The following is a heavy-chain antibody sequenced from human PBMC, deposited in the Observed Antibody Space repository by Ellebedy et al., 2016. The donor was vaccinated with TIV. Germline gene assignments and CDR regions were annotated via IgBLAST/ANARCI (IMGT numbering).Heavy chain of an antibody. CDR2: TNEDGSEQ. CDR3: ARVSDTAMMPR. J-gene: IGHJ3*01. V-gene: IGHV3-7*01. D-gene: IGHD5-18*01. CDR1: GFTFRNYP. Sequence: GGSLRLXCAASGFTFRNYPLHWVRQAPGKGLEWVANTNEDGSEQYYVDSVKGRFSIPRDNAKTSVYLQMNSLRAEDTAVYYCARVSDTAMMPRWGQGTRVTVSS.